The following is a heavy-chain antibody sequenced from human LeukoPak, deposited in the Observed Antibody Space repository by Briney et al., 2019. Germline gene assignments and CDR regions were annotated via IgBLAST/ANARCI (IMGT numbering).Heavy chain of an antibody. D-gene: IGHD5-24*01. CDR2: INPNSGGT. J-gene: IGHJ6*02. CDR1: GYTFTGYY. CDR3: ARADGYNYYYYGMDV. V-gene: IGHV1-2*02. Sequence: GASVKVSCKASGYTFTGYYMHWVRQAPGQGLEWMGWINPNSGGTNYAQKFQGRVTMTRDTSISTAYMELSRLRSDATAVYYCARADGYNYYYYGMDVWGQGTTVTVSS.